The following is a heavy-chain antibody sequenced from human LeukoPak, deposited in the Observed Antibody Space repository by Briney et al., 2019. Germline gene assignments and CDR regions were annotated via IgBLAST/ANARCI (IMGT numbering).Heavy chain of an antibody. CDR2: IYSDDST. CDR3: ARGGYSGYDRDAFDI. Sequence: GGSLRLSCAAAGFTVSSNYMSWVRQAPGKGLEWVSVIYSDDSTYYADSVKCRFTISRHNSKNTLYLQMNSLRAEDTAVYYCARGGYSGYDRDAFDIWGQGTMVTVSS. CDR1: GFTVSSNY. V-gene: IGHV3-53*04. D-gene: IGHD5-12*01. J-gene: IGHJ3*02.